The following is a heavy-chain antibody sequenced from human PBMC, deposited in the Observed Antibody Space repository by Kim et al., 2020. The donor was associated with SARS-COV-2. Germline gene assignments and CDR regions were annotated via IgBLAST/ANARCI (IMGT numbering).Heavy chain of an antibody. V-gene: IGHV1-3*01. CDR3: ARPMTTAYYTMHY. CDR1: GYTFTNYG. CDR2: INADSGNT. J-gene: IGHJ4*02. D-gene: IGHD3-9*01. Sequence: ASVKVSCKASGYTFTNYGLHWVRQAPGQRLEWMGRINADSGNTKYAQKFQGRVTITRDTSASTVYMELSSLTSEDPAVYYCARPMTTAYYTMHYWGQGTL.